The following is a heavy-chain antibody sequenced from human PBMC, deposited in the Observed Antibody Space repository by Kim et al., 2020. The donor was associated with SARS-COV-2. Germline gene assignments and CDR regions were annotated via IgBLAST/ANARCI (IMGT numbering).Heavy chain of an antibody. CDR1: GGTFSSYA. CDR3: ARAPKGWLPGAPPYYFDY. V-gene: IGHV1-69*13. J-gene: IGHJ4*02. D-gene: IGHD3-22*01. Sequence: SVKVSCKASGGTFSSYAISWVRQAPGQGLEWMGGIIPIFGTANYAQKFQGRVTITADESTSTAYMELSSLRSEDTAVYYCARAPKGWLPGAPPYYFDYWGQGTLVTVS. CDR2: IIPIFGTA.